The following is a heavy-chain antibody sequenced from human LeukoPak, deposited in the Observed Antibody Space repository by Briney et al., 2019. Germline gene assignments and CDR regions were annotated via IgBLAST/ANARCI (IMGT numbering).Heavy chain of an antibody. CDR3: ARATGWDQSKYRNTLDV. D-gene: IGHD2/OR15-2a*01. CDR1: GYTFTSYD. Sequence: GASVKVSCKASGYTFTSYDINWVRQATGQGLEWMGWINPNSGGTNYAQKFQGWVTMTRDTSISTAYMELSRLRSDDTAVYYCARATGWDQSKYRNTLDVWGQGTTVTVSS. CDR2: INPNSGGT. J-gene: IGHJ6*02. V-gene: IGHV1-2*04.